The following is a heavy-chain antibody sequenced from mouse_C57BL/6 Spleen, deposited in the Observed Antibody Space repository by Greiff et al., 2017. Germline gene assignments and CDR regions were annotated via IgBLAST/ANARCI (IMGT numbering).Heavy chain of an antibody. Sequence: VQLKQSGAELVRPGASVKLSCTASGFNIKDDYMHWVKQRPEQGLEWIGWIDPENGGTEYASKFQGKATITAETSSNPAYLQLSSLTSEATTVYYCTYGNYGGFAYWGQGTLVTVSA. D-gene: IGHD2-1*01. J-gene: IGHJ3*01. V-gene: IGHV14-4*01. CDR2: IDPENGGT. CDR3: TYGNYGGFAY. CDR1: GFNIKDDY.